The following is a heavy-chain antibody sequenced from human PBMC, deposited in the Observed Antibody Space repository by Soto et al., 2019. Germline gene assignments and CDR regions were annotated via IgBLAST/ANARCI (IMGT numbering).Heavy chain of an antibody. V-gene: IGHV3-30*18. Sequence: LRLSCAASGFPFSNYGMHWVRQAPGKGLEWMAVVSYDGTNKYYADSVKGRFTISRDNSKNTLYLQVNSLRAEDTAVYYCTKGAEGGAYYGMDVWGQGTTVTVSS. D-gene: IGHD3-16*01. CDR1: GFPFSNYG. CDR2: VSYDGTNK. CDR3: TKGAEGGAYYGMDV. J-gene: IGHJ6*02.